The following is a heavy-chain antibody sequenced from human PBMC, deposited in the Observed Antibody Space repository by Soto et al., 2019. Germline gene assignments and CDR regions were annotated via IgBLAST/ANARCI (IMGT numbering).Heavy chain of an antibody. V-gene: IGHV2-70*01. J-gene: IGHJ4*02. CDR3: ARIPHYYDSSGYPDY. Sequence: SGPTLVNPTQTRTLTCTFSGFSLSTSGMCVSWIRQPPGKALEWLALIDWDDDKYYSTSLKTRLTISKDTSKNQVVLTMTNMDPVDTATYYCARIPHYYDSSGYPDYWGQGTLVTVSS. D-gene: IGHD3-22*01. CDR2: IDWDDDK. CDR1: GFSLSTSGMC.